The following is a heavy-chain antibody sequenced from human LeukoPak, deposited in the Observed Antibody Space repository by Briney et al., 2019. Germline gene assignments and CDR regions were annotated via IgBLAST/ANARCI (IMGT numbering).Heavy chain of an antibody. Sequence: ASVKVSRKASGYIFTDYYMHWVRQAPGQELWWMGRINPNSGGTNYAQKFQGRVTMTWDTSISTTYMEMSRLRSDDTAVFYCASTGYGGTYDAFDIWGQGTMVTVSS. D-gene: IGHD4-23*01. CDR3: ASTGYGGTYDAFDI. J-gene: IGHJ3*02. V-gene: IGHV1/OR15-1*04. CDR1: GYIFTDYY. CDR2: INPNSGGT.